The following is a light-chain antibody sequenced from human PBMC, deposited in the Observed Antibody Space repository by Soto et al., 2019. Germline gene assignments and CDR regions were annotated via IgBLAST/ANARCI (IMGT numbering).Light chain of an antibody. V-gene: IGKV3-15*01. CDR2: GAS. CDR1: QSVSTS. Sequence: EIVLTQSPGTLSLSPGERGTLSCRASQSVSTSLAWYQQKPGQAPRLLISGASTRATGVPARFSGSGSETEFTLTISSLQSEDFAVYYCQQYNNWWTFGQGTKVEIK. CDR3: QQYNNWWT. J-gene: IGKJ1*01.